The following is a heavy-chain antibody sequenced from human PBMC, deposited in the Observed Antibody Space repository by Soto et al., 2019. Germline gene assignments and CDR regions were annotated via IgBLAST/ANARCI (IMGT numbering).Heavy chain of an antibody. J-gene: IGHJ4*02. CDR2: IDHDGST. CDR3: VRDSHGDY. Sequence: EVQLVESGGGLVQPGGSLRLSRAASGFTFSNYWMHWVRQAPGKGLAWVARIDHDGSTDYAGSVRGRFTVSRDNAESMLYLQMNSLRDDDTALYYCVRDSHGDYWGQGTLVTVSS. V-gene: IGHV3-74*01. CDR1: GFTFSNYW.